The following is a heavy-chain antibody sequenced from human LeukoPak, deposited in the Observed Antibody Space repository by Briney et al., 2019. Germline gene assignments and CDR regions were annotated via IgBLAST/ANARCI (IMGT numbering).Heavy chain of an antibody. Sequence: GGSLRLSCAASGFTFSSYGMHWVRQAPGKGLEWVAVISYDGSNKYYADSVKGRFTISRDNSKNTLYLQMNSLRAEDTAVYYCAKGPRSYYDILTGEDTFDYWGQGTLVTVSS. J-gene: IGHJ4*02. CDR1: GFTFSSYG. D-gene: IGHD3-9*01. CDR3: AKGPRSYYDILTGEDTFDY. V-gene: IGHV3-30*18. CDR2: ISYDGSNK.